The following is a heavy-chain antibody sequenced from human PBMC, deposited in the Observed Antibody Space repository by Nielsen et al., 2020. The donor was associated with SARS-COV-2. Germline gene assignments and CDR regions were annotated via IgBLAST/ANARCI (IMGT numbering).Heavy chain of an antibody. J-gene: IGHJ3*02. Sequence: KVSCKGSGYSFTSYWIGWVRQMPGKGLEWMGIIYPGDSDTRYSPSFQGQVTISADKSISTAYLQWSSLKASDTAMYYCARAGAAAGIAFDIWGQGTMVTVSS. V-gene: IGHV5-51*01. CDR1: GYSFTSYW. CDR3: ARAGAAAGIAFDI. CDR2: IYPGDSDT. D-gene: IGHD6-13*01.